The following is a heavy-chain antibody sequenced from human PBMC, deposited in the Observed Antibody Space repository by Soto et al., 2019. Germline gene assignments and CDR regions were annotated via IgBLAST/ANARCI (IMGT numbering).Heavy chain of an antibody. V-gene: IGHV3-7*01. D-gene: IGHD6-13*01. J-gene: IGHJ5*02. Sequence: SLRLSCAASGFTFSSNWMNWVRQAPGKGLEWVATIKPDGSEQDYVESVKGRFTISRDNAKNSVRLQMNSLRAEDTAVYYCATVPWTAAASWGQGTLVTVSS. CDR1: GFTFSSNW. CDR3: ATVPWTAAAS. CDR2: IKPDGSEQ.